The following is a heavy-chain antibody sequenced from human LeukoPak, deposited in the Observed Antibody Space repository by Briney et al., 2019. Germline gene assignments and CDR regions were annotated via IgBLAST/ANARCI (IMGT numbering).Heavy chain of an antibody. V-gene: IGHV5-51*01. CDR3: ARGGSHFEY. CDR2: IYPGDSDT. CDR1: GYSFTTYW. J-gene: IGHJ4*02. Sequence: GESLKISCKSSGYSFTTYWIGWVRQMSGKGLEWMGIIYPGDSDTRYSPSFQGQVTISADKSINTAYLQRSSLKASDTAIYYCARGGSHFEYWGQGTLVTVSS. D-gene: IGHD3-16*01.